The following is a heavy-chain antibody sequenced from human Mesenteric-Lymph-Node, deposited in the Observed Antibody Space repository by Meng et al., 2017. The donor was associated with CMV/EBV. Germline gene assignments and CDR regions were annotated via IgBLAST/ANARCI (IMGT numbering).Heavy chain of an antibody. CDR3: ARGQSGVVFMSYYYALDV. Sequence: ESLKISCAASGFTFSSYGMHWVRQAPGKGLEWIGEMNQSGRTNYTPSLKSRVSISLDTSKNQFSLKLRSVTAADTAVYYCARGQSGVVFMSYYYALDVWGQGTTVTVSS. J-gene: IGHJ6*02. D-gene: IGHD3-3*01. V-gene: IGHV4-34*01. CDR2: MNQSGRT. CDR1: GFTFSSYG.